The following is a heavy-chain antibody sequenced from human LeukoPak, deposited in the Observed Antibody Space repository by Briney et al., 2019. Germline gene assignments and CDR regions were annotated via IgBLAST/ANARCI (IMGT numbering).Heavy chain of an antibody. CDR1: GFTFSSHS. D-gene: IGHD5-24*01. Sequence: GGSLRLSCEASGFTFSSHSMNWIRQAPGKGLEWVSSISNSGSHIYYADSVKGRFTISRDNAKSSLYLQMNSLRAEDTAVYYCARPWSRDGYFNGYWGQGTLVTVSS. CDR3: ARPWSRDGYFNGY. CDR2: ISNSGSHI. J-gene: IGHJ4*02. V-gene: IGHV3-21*01.